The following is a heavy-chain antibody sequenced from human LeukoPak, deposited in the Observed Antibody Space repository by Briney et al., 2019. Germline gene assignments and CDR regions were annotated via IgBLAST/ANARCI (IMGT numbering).Heavy chain of an antibody. D-gene: IGHD6-19*01. CDR1: EFTFSNYG. J-gene: IGHJ6*03. Sequence: GGSLRLSCAASEFTFSNYGMHWVRQAPGKGLEWVAFIRYDGTNKYYADSVKGRFTISRDNSENTLYLKMNSLRGEDTAVYYCARRSSSGWYPDYYYYYMDVWGKGTTVTISS. V-gene: IGHV3-30*02. CDR3: ARRSSSGWYPDYYYYYMDV. CDR2: IRYDGTNK.